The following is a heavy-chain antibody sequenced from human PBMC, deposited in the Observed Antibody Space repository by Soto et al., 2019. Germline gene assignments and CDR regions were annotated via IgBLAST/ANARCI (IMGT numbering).Heavy chain of an antibody. CDR3: AGGTNREKFDP. J-gene: IGHJ5*02. Sequence: SETLSLTCAVYGGSFSGYYWSWIRQPPGKGLEWIGEINHSGSTNYNPSLKSRVTISVDTSKNQFSLKLSSVTAADTAVYYCAGGTNREKFDPWGQGTLVTVSS. CDR1: GGSFSGYY. D-gene: IGHD2-8*01. V-gene: IGHV4-34*01. CDR2: INHSGST.